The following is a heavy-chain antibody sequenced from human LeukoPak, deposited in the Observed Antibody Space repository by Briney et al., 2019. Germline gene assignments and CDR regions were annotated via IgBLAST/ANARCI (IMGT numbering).Heavy chain of an antibody. CDR1: GGSISSYY. Sequence: SQTLSLTCTVSGGSISSYYWSWIRQPPGKGLEWIGYIYTSGSTNYNPSLKSRVTISVATSKNQFSLKLSSVTAADTAVYYCARHETYYYDSSGYDAFDIWGQGTMVTVSS. CDR2: IYTSGST. V-gene: IGHV4-4*09. CDR3: ARHETYYYDSSGYDAFDI. D-gene: IGHD3-22*01. J-gene: IGHJ3*02.